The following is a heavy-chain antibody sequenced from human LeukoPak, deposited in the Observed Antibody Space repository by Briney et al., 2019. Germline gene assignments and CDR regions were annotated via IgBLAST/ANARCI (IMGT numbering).Heavy chain of an antibody. V-gene: IGHV3-30-3*01. CDR3: ATVFDF. J-gene: IGHJ5*01. CDR2: ISYDGSNK. CDR1: GFTFSSYA. Sequence: GGSLRPSCAASGFTFSSYAMHWVRQAPGKGLEWVAVISYDGSNKYYADSVKGRFTISRDNSKNTLYLQMNSLRAEDTAVYYCATVFDFWGQGTLVTVSS.